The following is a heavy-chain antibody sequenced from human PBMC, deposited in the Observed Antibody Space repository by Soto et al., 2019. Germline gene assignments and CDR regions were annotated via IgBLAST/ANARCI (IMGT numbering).Heavy chain of an antibody. CDR1: GYTFTSYA. CDR3: ARGLGLLSWFDP. D-gene: IGHD2-21*02. CDR2: INAGNGNT. Sequence: QVQLVQSGAEVKKPGASVKVSCKASGYTFTSYAMHWVRQAPGQRLEWMGWINAGNGNTKYSQKFQGRVTITRDTAASTAYMELSSLRSEDTAVYYCARGLGLLSWFDPWGQGTLVTVSS. J-gene: IGHJ5*02. V-gene: IGHV1-3*01.